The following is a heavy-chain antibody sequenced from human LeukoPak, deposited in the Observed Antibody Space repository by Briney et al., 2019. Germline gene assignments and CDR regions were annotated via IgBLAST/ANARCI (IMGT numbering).Heavy chain of an antibody. CDR3: ARVSSEDIVVVPAGTFDY. CDR1: GGSISSGDYY. J-gene: IGHJ4*02. Sequence: PSQTLSLTCTVSGGSISSGDYYWSWIRQPPGKGLEWIGDIYYSGSTYYNPSLKSRVTISVDTSKNQFSLKLSSVTAADTAVYYCARVSSEDIVVVPAGTFDYWGQGTLVTVSS. CDR2: IYYSGST. V-gene: IGHV4-30-4*08. D-gene: IGHD2-2*01.